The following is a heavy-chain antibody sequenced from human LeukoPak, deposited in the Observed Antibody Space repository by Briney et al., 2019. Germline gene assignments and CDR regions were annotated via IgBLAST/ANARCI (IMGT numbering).Heavy chain of an antibody. V-gene: IGHV1-2*02. D-gene: IGHD2-21*02. Sequence: ASVKVSCKASGYTFTGYYMHWVRQAPGQGLEWMGWINPNSGGTNYAQKFQGRVTMTRDTSISIAYMELSRLRSDDTAVYYCARVGLCGGDCYYFDYWGQGTLVTVSS. J-gene: IGHJ4*02. CDR1: GYTFTGYY. CDR2: INPNSGGT. CDR3: ARVGLCGGDCYYFDY.